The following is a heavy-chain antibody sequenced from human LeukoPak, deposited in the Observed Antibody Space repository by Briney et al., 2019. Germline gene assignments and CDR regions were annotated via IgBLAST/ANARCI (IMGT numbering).Heavy chain of an antibody. CDR2: INPNSGGT. D-gene: IGHD3-22*01. CDR1: GYTFTGYY. CDR3: ARGHPYYSDSSGYYAQYGMDV. J-gene: IGHJ6*02. V-gene: IGHV1-2*02. Sequence: AASVKVSCKASGYTFTGYYMHWVRQAPGQGLEWMGWINPNSGGTNYAQKFQGRVTMTRDTSISTAYMELSRLRSDDTAVYSCARGHPYYSDSSGYYAQYGMDVWGQGTTVTVSS.